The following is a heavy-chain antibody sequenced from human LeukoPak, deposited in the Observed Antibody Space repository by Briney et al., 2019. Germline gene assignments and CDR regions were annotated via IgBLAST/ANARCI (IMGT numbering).Heavy chain of an antibody. CDR1: GYTYTGYY. V-gene: IGHV1-2*06. J-gene: IGHJ4*02. Sequence: ASVRVSCKASGYTYTGYYMYWVRQAPGQGLEWMGQINPNSGVADYGQKFQDRVTMTWDTSITTAHMDLSRLRSDDTAVYYCAGGGLDYWGQGTQVTVSS. CDR3: AGGGLDY. CDR2: INPNSGVA. D-gene: IGHD3-16*01.